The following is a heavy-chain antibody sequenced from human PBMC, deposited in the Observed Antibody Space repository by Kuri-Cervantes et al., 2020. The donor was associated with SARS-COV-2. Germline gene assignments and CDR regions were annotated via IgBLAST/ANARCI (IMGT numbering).Heavy chain of an antibody. CDR1: GFTFSSYS. CDR2: ISSISSTI. Sequence: GESLKISCAASGFTFSSYSMNWVRQAPGKGLEWVSYISSISSTIYYADSVKGRFTISRDNAKNSLYLQMNSLRAEDTAVYYCARAGRWELLLGRLAYFDYWGQGTLVTVSS. V-gene: IGHV3-48*04. CDR3: ARAGRWELLLGRLAYFDY. J-gene: IGHJ4*02. D-gene: IGHD1-26*01.